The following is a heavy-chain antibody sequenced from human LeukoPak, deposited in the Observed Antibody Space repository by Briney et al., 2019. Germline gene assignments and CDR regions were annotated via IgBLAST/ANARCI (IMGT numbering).Heavy chain of an antibody. Sequence: PGGSLRLSCAASGFTFSSYEMNWVRQAPGKGLEWVSYISSSGSTIYYADSVKGRFTIPRDNAKNSLYLQMNSLRAEDTAVYYCARDYGGSSPFDYWGQGTLVTVSS. CDR3: ARDYGGSSPFDY. CDR1: GFTFSSYE. J-gene: IGHJ4*02. D-gene: IGHD4-23*01. V-gene: IGHV3-48*03. CDR2: ISSSGSTI.